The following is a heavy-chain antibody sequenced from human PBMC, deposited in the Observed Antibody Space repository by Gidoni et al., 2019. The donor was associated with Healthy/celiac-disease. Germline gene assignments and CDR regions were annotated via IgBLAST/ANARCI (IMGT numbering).Heavy chain of an antibody. D-gene: IGHD4-17*01. CDR1: GYTLTELS. Sequence: QVQLVQSGAEVKKPGASVTVSCKVSGYTLTELSMHWVRQAPGKGLEWMGGFDPEDGETIYAQKFHGRVTMTEDTSTDTAYMELSSLRSEDTAVYYCAATTASFGYFDYWGQGTLVTVSS. CDR3: AATTASFGYFDY. J-gene: IGHJ4*02. CDR2: FDPEDGET. V-gene: IGHV1-24*01.